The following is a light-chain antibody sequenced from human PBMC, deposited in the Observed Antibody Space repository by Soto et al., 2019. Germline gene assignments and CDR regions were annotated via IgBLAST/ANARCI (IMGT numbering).Light chain of an antibody. CDR1: QSVLYSSNNKNY. Sequence: DIVMTQSPDSLAVSLGERATINCKSSQSVLYSSNNKNYLAWYQQKPGQPPKLLIYWASTRESGVPDRFSGSGSGTDFTLTISSLQAEDLAVYNCQQYYSTTSTFGQGNKLEI. J-gene: IGKJ2*02. V-gene: IGKV4-1*01. CDR3: QQYYSTTST. CDR2: WAS.